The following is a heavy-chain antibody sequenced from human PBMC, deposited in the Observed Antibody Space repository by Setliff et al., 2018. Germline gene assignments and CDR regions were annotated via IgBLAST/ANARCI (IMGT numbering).Heavy chain of an antibody. CDR3: ARDARAPWFYYGMDV. CDR2: IYYSGST. CDR1: GGSISTYY. J-gene: IGHJ6*02. D-gene: IGHD3-10*01. Sequence: SETLSLTCTVSGGSISTYYWSWIRQPPGKGPEWIGYIYYSGSTNYNPSLKSRLTISVATSKNQFSLKLSSVTAADTAVYYCARDARAPWFYYGMDVWGQGTTVTVA. V-gene: IGHV4-59*01.